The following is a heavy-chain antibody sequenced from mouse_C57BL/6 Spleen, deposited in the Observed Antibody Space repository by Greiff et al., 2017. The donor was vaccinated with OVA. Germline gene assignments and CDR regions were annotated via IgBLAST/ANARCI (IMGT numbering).Heavy chain of an antibody. J-gene: IGHJ3*01. CDR3: ARQAGYSNYLAWFAY. CDR2: IYPRSGNT. CDR1: GYTFTSYG. V-gene: IGHV1-81*01. Sequence: QVQLQQSGAELARPGASVKLSCKASGYTFTSYGISWVKQRTGQGLEWIGEIYPRSGNTYYNEKFKGKATLTADKSSSTAYMELRSLTSEDSAVYFCARQAGYSNYLAWFAYWGQGTLVTVSA. D-gene: IGHD2-5*01.